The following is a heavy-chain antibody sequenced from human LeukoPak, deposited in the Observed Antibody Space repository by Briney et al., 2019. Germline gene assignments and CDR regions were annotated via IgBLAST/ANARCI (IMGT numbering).Heavy chain of an antibody. J-gene: IGHJ6*03. CDR1: GGSISSYY. D-gene: IGHD3-22*01. CDR2: IYYSGST. V-gene: IGHV4-59*08. Sequence: SETLSLTCTVSGGSISSYYWSWIREPPGKGLEWIGYIYYSGSTNYNPSLKSRVTISVDTSKNQFSLKLSSVTAADTAVYYCARRYYYDSSGYYNYYYMDVWGKGTTVTVSS. CDR3: ARRYYYDSSGYYNYYYMDV.